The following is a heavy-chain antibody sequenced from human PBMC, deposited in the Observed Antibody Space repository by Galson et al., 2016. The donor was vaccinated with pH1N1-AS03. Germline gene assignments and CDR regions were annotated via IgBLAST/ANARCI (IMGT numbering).Heavy chain of an antibody. Sequence: SLRLSCAASRFTFSSYGMNWVRQAPGKGLEWLSYISSSSNTIYYADSVKGRFTISRDYGKNSLYLQMTGLRAEDTAVYYCAREGKNRFRDYYYMDVWGKGTTVTVSS. CDR3: AREGKNRFRDYYYMDV. D-gene: IGHD2/OR15-2a*01. CDR2: ISSSSNTI. CDR1: RFTFSSYG. J-gene: IGHJ6*03. V-gene: IGHV3-48*01.